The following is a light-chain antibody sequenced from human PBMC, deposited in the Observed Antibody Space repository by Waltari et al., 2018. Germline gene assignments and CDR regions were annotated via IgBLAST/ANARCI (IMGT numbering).Light chain of an antibody. Sequence: QSLLTQPPSISGAPGQRVTISCSGGSSNIGRNSGNWYAQVPGTTPKLPMYRGDLGPSEVSDRFAGPKSGTSASLVITGLLSADEADYICATWDDSLNAWIFGGGTRLTVL. CDR1: SSNIGRNS. V-gene: IGLV1-44*01. CDR3: ATWDDSLNAWI. CDR2: RGD. J-gene: IGLJ2*01.